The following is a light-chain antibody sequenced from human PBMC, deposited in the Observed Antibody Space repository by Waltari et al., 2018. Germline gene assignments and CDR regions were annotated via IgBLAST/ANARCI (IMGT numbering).Light chain of an antibody. CDR3: MEVLQNV. V-gene: IGKV2-28*01. CDR2: LVS. CDR1: QSLLHSNGYNY. J-gene: IGKJ2*01. Sequence: EIVMTQSPLSLAVSPGEPASISCRSSQSLLHSNGYNYLDWYLQKPGQPPQVLIYLVSNRASGVPDRFSGSGSGTDFTLKISRVEPEDVGVYYCMEVLQNVLGQGTKLEIK.